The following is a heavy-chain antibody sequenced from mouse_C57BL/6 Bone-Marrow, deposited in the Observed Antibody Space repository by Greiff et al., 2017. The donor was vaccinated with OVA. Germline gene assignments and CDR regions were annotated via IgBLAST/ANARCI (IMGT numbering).Heavy chain of an antibody. J-gene: IGHJ4*01. Sequence: EVHLVESGGGLVKPGGSLKLSCAASGFTFSSYAMSWVRQTPEKRLEWVATINSDGGSTYYPDTMERRFIISRDNTKKTLYLQMSSLRSEDTALYYCARHGGYAMDYWGQGTSVTVSS. CDR1: GFTFSSYA. CDR3: ARHGGYAMDY. V-gene: IGHV5-12-1*01. CDR2: INSDGGST.